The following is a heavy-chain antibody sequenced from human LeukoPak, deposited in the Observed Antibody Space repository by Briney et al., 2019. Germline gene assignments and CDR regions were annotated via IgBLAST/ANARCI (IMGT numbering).Heavy chain of an antibody. CDR1: GFTFSSHA. CDR3: ANDITIFGVVEKWFDP. Sequence: PGGSLRLSCAASGFTFSSHAMSWVRQAPGKGLEWVASIGGSGKNTFYADAVKGRFTISRDNSKDTLYLQMNSLRAEDTAVYYCANDITIFGVVEKWFDPWGQGTLVTVSS. CDR2: IGGSGKNT. J-gene: IGHJ5*02. V-gene: IGHV3-23*01. D-gene: IGHD3-3*01.